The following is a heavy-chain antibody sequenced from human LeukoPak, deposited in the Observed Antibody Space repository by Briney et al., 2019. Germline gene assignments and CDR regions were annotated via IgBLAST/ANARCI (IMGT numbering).Heavy chain of an antibody. V-gene: IGHV3-7*03. D-gene: IGHD3-22*01. Sequence: PGGSLRLSCAASGFTFSSYWMSLVRQAPGKGLEWVANIKQDGSEKYYVDSVKGRFTISRDNAKNSLYLQMNSLRAEDTAVYYCARERAVGSGCYSYYFDYWGQGTLVTVSS. J-gene: IGHJ4*02. CDR2: IKQDGSEK. CDR1: GFTFSSYW. CDR3: ARERAVGSGCYSYYFDY.